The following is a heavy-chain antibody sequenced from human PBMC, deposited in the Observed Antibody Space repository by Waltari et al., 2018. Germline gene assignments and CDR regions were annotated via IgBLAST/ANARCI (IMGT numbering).Heavy chain of an antibody. D-gene: IGHD2-2*01. CDR1: GFQFPGHW. V-gene: IGHV3-7*03. CDR2: IKWDGSAT. Sequence: EAPLMESGGGLVQPGGSLSLSFAASGFQFPGHWMTWVRRAPGKGLEWVANIKWDGSATWYAESLSGRFIISRDNARSSLFLQINSPSAEDTAIYYCARGSAGYVRVWDLWGQGTSVTVSS. J-gene: IGHJ6*02. CDR3: ARGSAGYVRVWDL.